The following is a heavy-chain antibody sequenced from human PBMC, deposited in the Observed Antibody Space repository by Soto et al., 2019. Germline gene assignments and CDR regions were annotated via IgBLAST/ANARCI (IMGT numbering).Heavy chain of an antibody. Sequence: GASVKVSCKASGGTSSSYAISWVRQAPGQGLEWMGGINPICGSTNYAQNFQGRVTITADESTSTAYMELSSLRSEDTAVYYCARDARLIVGATTNAFDIWGQGTMVTVSS. D-gene: IGHD1-26*01. CDR2: INPICGST. CDR3: ARDARLIVGATTNAFDI. V-gene: IGHV1-69*13. J-gene: IGHJ3*02. CDR1: GGTSSSYA.